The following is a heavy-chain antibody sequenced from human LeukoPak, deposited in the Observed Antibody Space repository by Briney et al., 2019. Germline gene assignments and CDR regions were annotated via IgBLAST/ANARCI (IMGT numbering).Heavy chain of an antibody. CDR3: ARDHWDIVVVPAYY. Sequence: ASVKVSCKASGCTFTSYGISWVRQAPGQGLEWMGWISAYNGNTNYAQKLQGRVTMTTDTSTSTAYMELRSLRSDDTAVYYCARDHWDIVVVPAYYWGQGTLVTVSS. D-gene: IGHD2-2*01. CDR1: GCTFTSYG. V-gene: IGHV1-18*01. CDR2: ISAYNGNT. J-gene: IGHJ4*02.